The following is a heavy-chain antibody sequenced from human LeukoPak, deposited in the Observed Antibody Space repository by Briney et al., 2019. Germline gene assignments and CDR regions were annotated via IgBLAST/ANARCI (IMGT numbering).Heavy chain of an antibody. V-gene: IGHV4-34*01. CDR3: ARGRDY. J-gene: IGHJ4*02. CDR2: INHSGST. CDR1: GGTFSGYY. Sequence: SETLSLTCAVYGGTFSGYYWSWIRQPPGKGLEWIGEINHSGSTNFNPSLKSRVTISVDTSKNQFSLKLSSVTAADTAVYYCARGRDYWGQGTLVTVSS.